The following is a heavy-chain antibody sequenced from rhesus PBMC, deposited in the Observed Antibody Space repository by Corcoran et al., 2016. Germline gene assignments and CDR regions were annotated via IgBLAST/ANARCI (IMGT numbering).Heavy chain of an antibody. D-gene: IGHD3-3*01. CDR3: ARLGVLQFLDWSPFDAFDF. J-gene: IGHJ3*01. V-gene: IGHV4-122*02. Sequence: QLQLQESGPGLVKPSETLSLACTVSGSSISSGYGWSWIRQPPGKGLDWIGYISYSGSTSYNPSLTGRFTCSRDTSKNQFSLKLSSVTDADTAVYYCARLGVLQFLDWSPFDAFDFWGQGLRVTVSS. CDR2: ISYSGST. CDR1: GSSISSGYG.